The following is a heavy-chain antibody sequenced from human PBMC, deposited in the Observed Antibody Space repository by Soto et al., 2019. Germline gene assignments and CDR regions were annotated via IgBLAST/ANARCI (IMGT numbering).Heavy chain of an antibody. D-gene: IGHD3-22*01. Sequence: GGSLRLSCATSGFSFSNYGMHWVRQAPGKGLEWVAVIWYDGSNKYYADSVKGRFTISRDNSKNTLYLQMNSLRAEDTAVYYCARDYDSSGYPRYYFDYWGQGTLVTVSS. CDR3: ARDYDSSGYPRYYFDY. J-gene: IGHJ4*02. V-gene: IGHV3-33*01. CDR1: GFSFSNYG. CDR2: IWYDGSNK.